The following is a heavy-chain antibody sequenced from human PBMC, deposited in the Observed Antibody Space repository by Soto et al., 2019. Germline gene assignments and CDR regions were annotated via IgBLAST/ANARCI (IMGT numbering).Heavy chain of an antibody. V-gene: IGHV3-74*01. D-gene: IGHD3-3*01. CDR1: GFTFSSYS. CDR2: INSDGSST. J-gene: IGHJ6*02. Sequence: EVQLVESGGGLVKPGGSLRLSCAASGFTFSSYSMNWVRQAPGKGLVWVSRINSDGSSTSYADSVKGRFTISRDNAKNTLYLQMNSLRAEDTAVYYCARDVRDFWSGYYPLYYYGMDVWGQGTTVTVSS. CDR3: ARDVRDFWSGYYPLYYYGMDV.